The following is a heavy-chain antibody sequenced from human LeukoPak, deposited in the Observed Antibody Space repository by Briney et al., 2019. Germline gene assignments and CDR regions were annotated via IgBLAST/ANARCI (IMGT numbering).Heavy chain of an antibody. CDR2: ISGSGDST. D-gene: IGHD6-13*01. J-gene: IGHJ4*02. CDR3: AKTRPLDSSSWSHGDY. V-gene: IGHV3-23*01. CDR1: GFTFSSYA. Sequence: GGSLRRSCAASGFTFSSYAMSWVRQAPGEGLEWVSAISGSGDSTYYGDSVKGRFTISRDNSKNTLYLQMNSLRAEDTAVYYCAKTRPLDSSSWSHGDYWGQGTLVTVSS.